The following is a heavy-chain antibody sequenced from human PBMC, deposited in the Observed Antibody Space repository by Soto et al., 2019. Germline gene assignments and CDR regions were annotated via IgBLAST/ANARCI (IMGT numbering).Heavy chain of an antibody. CDR1: GFTFSSYA. Sequence: EVQLLESGGGLVQPGGSLRLSCAASGFTFSSYAMSWVRQAPGKGLEWVSAISGSGGSTYYADSVKGRFTISRDNSKNTLHLQMNSPRAEDTAGYYCAKVLKPRTGSGPFDYWGQGTLVTVSS. CDR2: ISGSGGST. V-gene: IGHV3-23*01. D-gene: IGHD1-1*01. J-gene: IGHJ4*02. CDR3: AKVLKPRTGSGPFDY.